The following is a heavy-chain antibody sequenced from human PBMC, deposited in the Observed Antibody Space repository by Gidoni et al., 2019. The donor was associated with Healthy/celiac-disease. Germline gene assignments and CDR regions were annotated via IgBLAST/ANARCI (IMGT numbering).Heavy chain of an antibody. V-gene: IGHV4-59*01. Sequence: QVQLQESGPGLVKPSETLSLTCTVSGGSISSYYWSWIRQPPGKGLEWIGYIYYSGRTNYNPSLKSRFTISVDTAKNQFSLKLSSVTAADTAVYYCAREAGYDAFDIWGQGTMVTVSS. CDR2: IYYSGRT. CDR3: AREAGYDAFDI. CDR1: GGSISSYY. D-gene: IGHD6-13*01. J-gene: IGHJ3*02.